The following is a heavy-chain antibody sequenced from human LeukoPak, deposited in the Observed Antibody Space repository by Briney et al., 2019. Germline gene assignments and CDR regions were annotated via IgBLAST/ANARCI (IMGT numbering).Heavy chain of an antibody. CDR1: GFTFSSYG. CDR2: IRYDGSNK. V-gene: IGHV3-30*02. CDR3: AKDRAAADHSLFDY. D-gene: IGHD6-13*01. J-gene: IGHJ4*02. Sequence: GGSLRLSCAASGFTFSSYGMHWVRQAPGKGLEWVAFIRYDGSNKYYADSVKGRFTISRDNSKNTLYLQMNSLRAEDTAVYYCAKDRAAADHSLFDYWGQGTLVTVSS.